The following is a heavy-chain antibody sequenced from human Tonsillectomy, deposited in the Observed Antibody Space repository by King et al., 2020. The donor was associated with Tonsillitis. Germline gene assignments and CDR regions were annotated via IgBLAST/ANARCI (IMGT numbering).Heavy chain of an antibody. V-gene: IGHV1-69*01. CDR2: IIPIFGAA. J-gene: IGHJ3*02. CDR1: GGTFSSYA. CDR3: ARDGADYYDSSNYSAFDI. D-gene: IGHD3-22*01. Sequence: QLVQSGAEVKKPGSSVKVSCKSSGGTFSSYAISWVRQAPGQGMEWMGVIIPIFGAANNAQKFQGRVTITADESTSTAYMELSSLRSEDTAVYYWARDGADYYDSSNYSAFDIWGQGTMVTVSS.